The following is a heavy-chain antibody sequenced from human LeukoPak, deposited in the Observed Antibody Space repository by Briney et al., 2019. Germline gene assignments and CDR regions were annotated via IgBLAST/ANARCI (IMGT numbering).Heavy chain of an antibody. D-gene: IGHD3-22*01. CDR1: GYTFTSYD. J-gene: IGHJ6*03. CDR3: ARVAHDSSGYYRLYYYYYMDV. V-gene: IGHV1-8*01. CDR2: MNPNSGNT. Sequence: GASVKVSCKASGYTFTSYDINWVRQATGQGLEWMGWMNPNSGNTGYAQKFQGRVTMTRNTSISTAYMELSSLRSEDTAVYYCARVAHDSSGYYRLYYYYYMDVWGKGTTVTVSS.